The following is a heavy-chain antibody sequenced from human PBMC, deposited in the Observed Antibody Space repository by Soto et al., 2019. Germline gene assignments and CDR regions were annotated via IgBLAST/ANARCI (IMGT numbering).Heavy chain of an antibody. CDR1: GYPFTGYY. CDR3: AREGAVLAFEI. CDR2: INPNSGGT. J-gene: IGHJ3*02. D-gene: IGHD1-26*01. Sequence: ASVNVSSQASGYPFTGYYMRWVRQAPGQGPQWMGWINPNSGGTNYAQRFQGRVTMTRETSISTAYMELSRLRSDDTAVYYCAREGAVLAFEIGGQGAMVTVSS. V-gene: IGHV1-2*02.